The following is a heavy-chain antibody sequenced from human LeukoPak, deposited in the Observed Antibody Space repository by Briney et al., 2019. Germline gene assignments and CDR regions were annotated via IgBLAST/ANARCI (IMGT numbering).Heavy chain of an antibody. CDR2: INHSGST. CDR3: ASYSRNRLGWFDP. CDR1: GGSFSGYY. Sequence: SETLSLTCAVYGGSFSGYYWSWIRQPPGKGLEWIGEINHSGSTNCNPSLKSRVTISVDTSKNQFSLKLSSVTAADTAVYYCASYSRNRLGWFDPGGQGPLVTGSS. D-gene: IGHD2-21*01. V-gene: IGHV4-34*01. J-gene: IGHJ5*02.